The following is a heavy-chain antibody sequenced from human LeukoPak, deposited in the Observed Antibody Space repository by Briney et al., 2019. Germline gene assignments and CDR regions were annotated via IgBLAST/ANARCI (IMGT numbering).Heavy chain of an antibody. Sequence: HPGGSLRLSCAASGFTFSSYGMHWVRQAPGKGLEWVAVISYDGSNKYYADSVKGRFTISRDNSKNTLYLQMNSLRAEDTAVYYCAREGSIAAAGTFDYWGQGTLVTVSS. D-gene: IGHD6-13*01. CDR3: AREGSIAAAGTFDY. CDR1: GFTFSSYG. CDR2: ISYDGSNK. V-gene: IGHV3-30*19. J-gene: IGHJ4*02.